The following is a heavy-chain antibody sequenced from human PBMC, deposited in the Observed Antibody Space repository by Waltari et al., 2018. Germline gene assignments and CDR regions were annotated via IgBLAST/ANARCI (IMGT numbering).Heavy chain of an antibody. J-gene: IGHJ6*02. CDR1: GYTFTDYF. V-gene: IGHV1-2*04. CDR3: ARDLGKDGRVWMEYAMDI. CDR2: INPNSGDT. Sequence: QVQLVQSGAEVKKSGASVKVSCKASGYTFTDYFIHWVRQAPGQGLEWMGWINPNSGDTNYARKFQDWVTMTSDTSISTVYMELISLRSDDTAMYYCARDLGKDGRVWMEYAMDIWGQGTTVSVSS. D-gene: IGHD1-1*01.